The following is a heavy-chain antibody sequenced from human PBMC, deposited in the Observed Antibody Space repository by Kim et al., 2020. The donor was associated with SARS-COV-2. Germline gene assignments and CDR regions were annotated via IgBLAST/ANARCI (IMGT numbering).Heavy chain of an antibody. CDR1: GFTFSNAW. J-gene: IGHJ4*01. CDR3: ARQRGGSSKHYFDY. Sequence: GGSLRLSCAASGFTFSNAWMSWVRQAPGKGLEWVGRIKRKTDSETTDDAAPVKGRFTISSDDSTNTLYLQMNSLKSEDTALYYCARQRGGSSKHYFDYWG. D-gene: IGHD6-6*01. CDR2: IKRKTDSETT. V-gene: IGHV3-15*01.